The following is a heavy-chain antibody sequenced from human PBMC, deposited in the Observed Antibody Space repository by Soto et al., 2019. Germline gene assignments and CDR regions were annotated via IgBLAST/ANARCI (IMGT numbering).Heavy chain of an antibody. CDR3: AIEEGDFWSGHLGPSYSYYGLDV. Sequence: EVQLVESGGGLIQPGGSLRLSCAASGFKVSSKHMTWVRQAPGKGLEWVSTIWSVGRTYYADSVKGRFTISRDNFKNTLYLQMNSLSVEDTAVYYCAIEEGDFWSGHLGPSYSYYGLDVWGQGTTVTVSS. V-gene: IGHV3-53*01. CDR1: GFKVSSKH. D-gene: IGHD3-3*01. CDR2: IWSVGRT. J-gene: IGHJ6*02.